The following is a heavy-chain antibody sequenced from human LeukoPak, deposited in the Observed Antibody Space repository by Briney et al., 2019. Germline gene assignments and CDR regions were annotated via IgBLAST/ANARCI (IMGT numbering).Heavy chain of an antibody. D-gene: IGHD3-22*01. Sequence: VESLGLSCAASGFTFDDYGMSWVRQAPGKGLEWVSGINWNGGRTGYAESVKGRFTISRDNAKNSLYLQMNNLRSDDTALYYCARVNSDYYDSSGYYYWGQGTLVTVSS. CDR2: INWNGGRT. CDR3: ARVNSDYYDSSGYYY. V-gene: IGHV3-20*04. CDR1: GFTFDDYG. J-gene: IGHJ4*02.